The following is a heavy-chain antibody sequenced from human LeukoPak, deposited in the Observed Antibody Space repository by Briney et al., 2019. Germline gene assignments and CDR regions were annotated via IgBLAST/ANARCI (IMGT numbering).Heavy chain of an antibody. Sequence: GGSLRLSCAASGFTFSSYAMNWVRQAPGKGLDWVSFISASGSTTHYADSVTGRFTISRDNSNNTLYLQINSLRAEDTAPYYCAKGAQYDFWSGYTLEYFDVWGKGTLVTVSS. D-gene: IGHD3-3*01. CDR2: ISASGSTT. V-gene: IGHV3-23*01. J-gene: IGHJ4*02. CDR1: GFTFSSYA. CDR3: AKGAQYDFWSGYTLEYFDV.